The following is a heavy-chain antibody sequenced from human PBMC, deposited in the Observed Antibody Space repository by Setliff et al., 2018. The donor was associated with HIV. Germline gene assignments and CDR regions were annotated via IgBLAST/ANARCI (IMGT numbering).Heavy chain of an antibody. J-gene: IGHJ4*02. V-gene: IGHV3-7*01. CDR3: ARPVEMANREFDY. D-gene: IGHD1-26*01. CDR2: IKQDGSEK. Sequence: SLRLSCVASGFTFSDYWMTWFRQASGKGLQWVANIKQDGSEKKYVDSVQGRFTISRDNAKNSLYLQMNSLRADDTAVYYCARPVEMANREFDYWGQGTLVTVSS. CDR1: GFTFSDYW.